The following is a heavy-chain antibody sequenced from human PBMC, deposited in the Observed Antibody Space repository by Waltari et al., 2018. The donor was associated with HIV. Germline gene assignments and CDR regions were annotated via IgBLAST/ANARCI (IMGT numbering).Heavy chain of an antibody. CDR3: ATFSTGYSSDGFSGRYNWFDP. Sequence: QVQLQESGPGLLKPSETLSLTCTVSGGSITNYHLNWIRQPPGKGLEWIAYIHYSGRTNYPPSLKGRYNPSRKSRVTRSLDTSKNQFALKLGSVTAADTAVYYGATFSTGYSSDGFSGRYNWFDPGGQGTRVTVSS. CDR2: IHYSGRT. V-gene: IGHV4-59*08. J-gene: IGHJ5*02. CDR1: GGSITNYH. D-gene: IGHD5-12*01.